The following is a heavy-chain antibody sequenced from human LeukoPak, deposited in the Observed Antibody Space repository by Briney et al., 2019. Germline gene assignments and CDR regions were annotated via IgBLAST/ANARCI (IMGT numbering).Heavy chain of an antibody. D-gene: IGHD3-16*01. J-gene: IGHJ4*02. CDR1: GFTFSTYG. CDR2: VSGSGSTT. CDR3: ARRGAVSGGSDY. V-gene: IGHV3-23*01. Sequence: PGGSLRLSCAASGFTFSTYGMNWVRQAPGKGLEWVSAVSGSGSTTYYARSVKGRFTVSRDNSKNTLYLQMGSLRAEDMAVYYCARRGAVSGGSDYWGQGTLVTVSS.